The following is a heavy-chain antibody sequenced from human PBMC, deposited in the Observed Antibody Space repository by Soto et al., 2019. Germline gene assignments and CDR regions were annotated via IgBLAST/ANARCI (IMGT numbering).Heavy chain of an antibody. CDR1: GFTFSDYY. CDR2: ISGNGEII. V-gene: IGHV3-11*01. J-gene: IGHJ4*02. CDR3: ARDVDADFRTDFDY. D-gene: IGHD4-17*01. Sequence: PGGSQRLSCAASGFTFSDYYIHWIRRAPGKGLEWISYISGNGEIIQYAASARGRFTISRDNAENSVYLEMDSLRAEDTALYYCARDVDADFRTDFDYWGRGTPVTVSS.